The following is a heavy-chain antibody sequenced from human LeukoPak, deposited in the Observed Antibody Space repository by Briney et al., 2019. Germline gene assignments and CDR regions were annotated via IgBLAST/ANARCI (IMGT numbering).Heavy chain of an antibody. Sequence: ASVKVSCKASGYTFTSYGISWVRQAPGQGLEWMGWISANNGNTKFAQKFRGRVNMTTDTLTQTAYMELRSLTSDDTAIYYCARTVGDRADPWGQGTLVTVSS. CDR3: ARTVGDRADP. V-gene: IGHV1-18*01. D-gene: IGHD2-21*01. CDR2: ISANNGNT. J-gene: IGHJ5*02. CDR1: GYTFTSYG.